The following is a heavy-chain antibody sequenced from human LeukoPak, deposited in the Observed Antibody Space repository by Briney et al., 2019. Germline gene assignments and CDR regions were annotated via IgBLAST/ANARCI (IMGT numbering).Heavy chain of an antibody. CDR3: ARSESESYSNFDY. CDR1: GYTFTSYA. D-gene: IGHD1-26*01. CDR2: INAGNGNT. Sequence: ASVKVSCKASGYTFTSYAMHWVRQAPGQRLEWMGWINAGNGNTKYSQKFQGRVTITRDTSASTAYMELSSLRSEDTAVYYCARSESESYSNFDYWGQGTLVTVSS. V-gene: IGHV1-3*01. J-gene: IGHJ4*02.